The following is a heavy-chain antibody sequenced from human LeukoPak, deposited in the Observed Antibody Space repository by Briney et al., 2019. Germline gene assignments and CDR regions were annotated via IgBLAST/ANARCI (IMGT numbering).Heavy chain of an antibody. CDR3: ARDSRYCSSTSCYIFTFDY. CDR2: ISSSGSTI. V-gene: IGHV3-48*04. J-gene: IGHJ4*02. D-gene: IGHD2-2*01. Sequence: GGSLRLSCAASGFTFSSYWMHWVRQAPGKGLEWVSYISSSGSTIYYADSVKGRFTISRDNAKNSLYLQMNSLRAEDTAVYYCARDSRYCSSTSCYIFTFDYWGQGTLVTVSS. CDR1: GFTFSSYW.